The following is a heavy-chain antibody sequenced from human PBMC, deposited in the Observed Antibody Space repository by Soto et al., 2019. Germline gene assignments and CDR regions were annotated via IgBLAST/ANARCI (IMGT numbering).Heavy chain of an antibody. D-gene: IGHD3-3*01. CDR3: ARGCPHYDFWSGYPYYYYYGMDV. CDR2: IKQDGSEK. CDR1: GFTFSSYW. Sequence: GGSLRLSCAASGFTFSSYWMSWVRQAPGKGLEWVANIKQDGSEKYYVDSVKGRFIISRDNAKNSLYLQMNSLRAEDTAVYYCARGCPHYDFWSGYPYYYYYGMDVWGQGTTVTVSS. V-gene: IGHV3-7*01. J-gene: IGHJ6*02.